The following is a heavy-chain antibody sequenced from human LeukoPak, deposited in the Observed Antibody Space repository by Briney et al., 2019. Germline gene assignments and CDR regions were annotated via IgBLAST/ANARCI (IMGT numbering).Heavy chain of an antibody. Sequence: QPGGSLRLSCAPSGFTFSTYAMTWVRQAPGKGLEWVSVITSGGSTIYADSVKGRFTISRDNSKNTLYLQMNSLRAEDTAVYYCAKGQSSGTYRSCFDYWGQGTLVSVSS. CDR1: GFTFSTYA. CDR2: ITSGGST. J-gene: IGHJ4*02. CDR3: AKGQSSGTYRSCFDY. D-gene: IGHD1-26*01. V-gene: IGHV3-23*01.